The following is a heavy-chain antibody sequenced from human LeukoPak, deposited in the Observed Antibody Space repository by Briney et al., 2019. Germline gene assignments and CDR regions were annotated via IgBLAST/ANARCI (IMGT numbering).Heavy chain of an antibody. J-gene: IGHJ4*02. CDR2: IRSKAYGGNT. CDR1: GFTFGDYA. CDR3: TRNMGSSSMFDY. D-gene: IGHD6-6*01. V-gene: IGHV3-49*04. Sequence: LPGQSLRLSCTASGFTFGDYAMNWVRHSPGKGLEGVIYIRSKAYGGNTEYAASVKGRFTISRDDSKSIAYQQMNSLKTEDTAMYYCTRNMGSSSMFDYWGQGTLVTVSS.